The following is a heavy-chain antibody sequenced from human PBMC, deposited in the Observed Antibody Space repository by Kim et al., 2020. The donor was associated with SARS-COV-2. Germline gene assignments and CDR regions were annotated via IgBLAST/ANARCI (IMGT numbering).Heavy chain of an antibody. D-gene: IGHD2-2*01. CDR1: GFTFSSYG. J-gene: IGHJ4*02. CDR2: IWYDGSNK. CDR3: ARDSQDQYQQDY. V-gene: IGHV3-33*01. Sequence: GGSLRLSCAASGFTFSSYGMHWVRQAPGKGLEWVAIIWYDGSNKYYADSVKGRFTISRDNSKNTLYLQMNSLRAEGTAVYYCARDSQDQYQQDYWGQGTL.